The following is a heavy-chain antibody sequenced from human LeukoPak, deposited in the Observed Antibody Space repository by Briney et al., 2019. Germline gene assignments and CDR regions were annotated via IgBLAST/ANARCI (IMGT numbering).Heavy chain of an antibody. Sequence: SETLSLTCTVSGGSISSYYWSWIRQPPGKGLEWIGYIYYSGSTNYNPSLKSRVTISVDTSNNHCALKLSSVTAADTAVYYCARGSSRGWFDLWGQGTLVTVSS. V-gene: IGHV4-59*01. J-gene: IGHJ5*02. CDR1: GGSISSYY. CDR3: ARGSSRGWFDL. CDR2: IYYSGST.